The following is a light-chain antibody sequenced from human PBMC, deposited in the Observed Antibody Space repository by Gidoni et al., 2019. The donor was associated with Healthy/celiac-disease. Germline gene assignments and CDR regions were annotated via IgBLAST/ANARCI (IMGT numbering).Light chain of an antibody. CDR1: QSGSSN. Sequence: EIVMTQSPATLSVSPGERATLSCRASQSGSSNLAWYQQKAGQAPRLLIYGASTRATGIPARFTGSGSGTEFTLTISSLQAEDVAVYYCQQYNNWYTFGQGTKLEIK. J-gene: IGKJ2*01. CDR2: GAS. V-gene: IGKV3-15*01. CDR3: QQYNNWYT.